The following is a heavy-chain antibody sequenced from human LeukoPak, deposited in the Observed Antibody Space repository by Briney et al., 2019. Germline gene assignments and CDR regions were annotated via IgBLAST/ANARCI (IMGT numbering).Heavy chain of an antibody. J-gene: IGHJ4*02. CDR3: AKDHGSSDWYYFDY. CDR1: GFTLSSYA. D-gene: IGHD6-13*01. V-gene: IGHV3-30*02. Sequence: GGSERLSCAAYGFTLSSYAMHWFRQAPGKGLEWVAFIHYDGSNNYYADSVKGRFTISRDNSKNTLYLQMNTLRADDTAVYYCAKDHGSSDWYYFDYWGQGTLVTVSS. CDR2: IHYDGSNN.